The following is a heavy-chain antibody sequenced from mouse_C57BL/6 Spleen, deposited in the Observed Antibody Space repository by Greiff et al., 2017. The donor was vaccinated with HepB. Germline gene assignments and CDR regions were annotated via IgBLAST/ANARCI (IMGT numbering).Heavy chain of an antibody. J-gene: IGHJ4*01. V-gene: IGHV1-18*01. CDR1: GYTFPDYN. Sequence: EVKLQQFGPELVKPGASVKIPSKAPGYTFPDYNMAWVRQSQGKSLEWMGDINPNNGGIIYNQKFKGKATLTVDKSSSTAYMELRSLTSEDTAVYYCARGLLRNAMDYWGQGTSVTVSS. D-gene: IGHD2-3*01. CDR3: ARGLLRNAMDY. CDR2: INPNNGGI.